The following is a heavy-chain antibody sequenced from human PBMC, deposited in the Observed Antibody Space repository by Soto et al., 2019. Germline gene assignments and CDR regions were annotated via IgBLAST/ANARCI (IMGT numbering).Heavy chain of an antibody. Sequence: ASVKVSCKASGYTFTSDAMHWVRQAPGQRLEWMGWINAGNGNTKYSQKFQGRVTITRDTSANTAYMELSSLRSEDTAVYYCARYGGIYDSSGYYYLDYWGQGTLVTVSS. CDR2: INAGNGNT. D-gene: IGHD3-22*01. V-gene: IGHV1-3*01. CDR3: ARYGGIYDSSGYYYLDY. J-gene: IGHJ4*02. CDR1: GYTFTSDA.